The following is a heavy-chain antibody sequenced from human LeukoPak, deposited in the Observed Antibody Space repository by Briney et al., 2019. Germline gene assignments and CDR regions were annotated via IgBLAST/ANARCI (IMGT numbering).Heavy chain of an antibody. CDR3: ARMVIRAYCSGGSCYEHAFDV. CDR2: IYHSGST. D-gene: IGHD2-15*01. J-gene: IGHJ3*01. CDR1: GGSISTYY. Sequence: PAETLSLTCTVSGGSISTYYWRWIRQPPGKGLEWIGYIYHSGSTNQNPSLKSRVAISVDTSENQFSLKLTSMTAAETAVYYCARMVIRAYCSGGSCYEHAFDVWGQGTMVTVSS. V-gene: IGHV4-59*08.